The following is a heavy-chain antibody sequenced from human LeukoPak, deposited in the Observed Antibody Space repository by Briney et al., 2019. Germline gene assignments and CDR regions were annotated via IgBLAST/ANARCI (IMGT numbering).Heavy chain of an antibody. CDR2: IYPGDSDT. CDR3: ARFLITGTSGKLYYYYMDV. CDR1: GYSFTNFW. V-gene: IGHV5-51*01. Sequence: PGESLKISCKGSGYSFTNFWIAWVRQMPGKGLEWMGVIYPGDSDTKYSPSFQGQVSFSVDKSISTAYLQWSSQRASDIAMYYCARFLITGTSGKLYYYYMDVWGKGTTVTVAS. D-gene: IGHD1-20*01. J-gene: IGHJ6*03.